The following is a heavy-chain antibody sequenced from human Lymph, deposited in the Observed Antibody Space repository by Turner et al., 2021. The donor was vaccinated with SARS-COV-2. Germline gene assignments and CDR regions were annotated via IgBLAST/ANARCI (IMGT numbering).Heavy chain of an antibody. CDR1: GGSISSYY. CDR3: ARGFDY. CDR2: IYYSGST. J-gene: IGHJ4*02. Sequence: QVQLQESGPGLVMPSETLSLTCTVAGGSISSYYWSWIRPPPGKGLEWIEYIYYSGSTNYNPSLKSRVTISVDTTKNQFAQRLSSVTAADTAVYYCARGFDYWGQGTLVTVSS. V-gene: IGHV4-59*08.